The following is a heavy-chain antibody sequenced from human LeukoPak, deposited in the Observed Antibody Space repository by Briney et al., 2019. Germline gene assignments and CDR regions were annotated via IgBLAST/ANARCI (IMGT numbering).Heavy chain of an antibody. CDR3: ARGDTMVRGVTPDV. D-gene: IGHD3-10*01. CDR1: GFTFSSYW. Sequence: HPGGSLRLSCAASGFTFSSYWMHWVRQAPGKGLVWVSRINSDGSSTSYADSVKGRLTISRDNAKNTLYLQMNSLRAEDTAVYYCARGDTMVRGVTPDVWGQGTTVTVSS. CDR2: INSDGSST. J-gene: IGHJ6*02. V-gene: IGHV3-74*01.